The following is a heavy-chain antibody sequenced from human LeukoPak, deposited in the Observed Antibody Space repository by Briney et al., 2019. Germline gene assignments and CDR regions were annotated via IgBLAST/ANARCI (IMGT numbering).Heavy chain of an antibody. CDR3: ARTPYYDFWSGYYDWFDP. D-gene: IGHD3-3*01. V-gene: IGHV1-18*01. CDR2: ISAYNGNT. CDR1: GYTFTSYG. Sequence: ASVKVSCKASGYTFTSYGISWVRQAPGQGLEWMGWISAYNGNTNYAQKLQGRVTMTTDTSTSTAYMELRSLRSDDTAVYYCARTPYYDFWSGYYDWFDPWGQGTLGTVSS. J-gene: IGHJ5*02.